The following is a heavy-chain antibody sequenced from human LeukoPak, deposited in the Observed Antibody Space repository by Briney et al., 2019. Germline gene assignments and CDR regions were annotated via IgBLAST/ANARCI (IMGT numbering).Heavy chain of an antibody. J-gene: IGHJ4*02. V-gene: IGHV4-34*01. CDR2: INHSGST. D-gene: IGHD5-24*01. CDR1: GGSSSGYY. CDR3: ARGGGWLQSFNY. Sequence: SETLSLTCAVYGGSSSGYYWSWIRQPPGKGLEWIGEINHSGSTNYNPSLKSRVTISVDTSKNQFSLKLSSVTAADTAVYYCARGGGWLQSFNYWGQGTLVTVSS.